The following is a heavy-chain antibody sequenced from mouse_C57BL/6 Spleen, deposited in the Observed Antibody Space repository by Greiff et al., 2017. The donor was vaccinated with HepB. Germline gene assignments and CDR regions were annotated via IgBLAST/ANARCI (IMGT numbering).Heavy chain of an antibody. V-gene: IGHV1-42*01. CDR1: GYSFTGYY. D-gene: IGHD3-1*01. CDR3: ATTSGFDY. CDR2: INPSTGGT. Sequence: EVKLVESGPELVKPGASVKISCKASGYSFTGYYMNWVKQSPEKSLEWIGEINPSTGGTTYNQKFKAKATLTVDKSSSTAYMQLKSLTSEDSAVYYCATTSGFDYWGQGTTLTVSS. J-gene: IGHJ2*01.